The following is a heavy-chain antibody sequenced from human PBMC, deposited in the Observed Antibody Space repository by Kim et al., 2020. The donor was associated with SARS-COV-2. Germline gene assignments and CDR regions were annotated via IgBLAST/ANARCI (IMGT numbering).Heavy chain of an antibody. J-gene: IGHJ4*02. V-gene: IGHV4-31*03. CDR3: ARDRGDGFNFGY. Sequence: SETLSLTCTVSGASITSGYYYWSWIRQHPGKGLEWIGYLYSDGGTYSNPSLMNRASISLDTSDNQFSLRINSVTAADTAVYYCARDRGDGFNFGYWGPGALVTVSS. D-gene: IGHD2-21*02. CDR1: GASITSGYYY. CDR2: LYSDGGT.